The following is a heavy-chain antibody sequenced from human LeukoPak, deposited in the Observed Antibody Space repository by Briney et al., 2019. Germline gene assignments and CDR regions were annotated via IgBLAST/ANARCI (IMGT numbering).Heavy chain of an antibody. V-gene: IGHV3-23*01. Sequence: GGSLRLSCAASGFTFSSYAMSWVRQAPGKGLEWVSAISGSGGSTYYADSVKGRFTISRDNSKNTLYLQMNSLRAEDTAVYYCAKVIIGQWLVRGYFDYWGQGTLVTVST. J-gene: IGHJ4*02. CDR1: GFTFSSYA. CDR2: ISGSGGST. D-gene: IGHD6-19*01. CDR3: AKVIIGQWLVRGYFDY.